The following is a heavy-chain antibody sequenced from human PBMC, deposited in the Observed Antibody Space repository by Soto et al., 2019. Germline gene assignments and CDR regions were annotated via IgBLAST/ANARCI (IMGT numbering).Heavy chain of an antibody. D-gene: IGHD3-3*01. V-gene: IGHV4-39*02. CDR1: GGSISSSSYY. CDR3: ARDPRITIFGVVMRKDNDAFDI. J-gene: IGHJ3*02. Sequence: SETLSLTCTVSGGSISSSSYYWGWIRQPPGKGLEWIGSIYYSGSTYYNPSLKSRVTISVDTSKNQFSLKLSSVTAADTAVYYCARDPRITIFGVVMRKDNDAFDIWGQGTMVTVSS. CDR2: IYYSGST.